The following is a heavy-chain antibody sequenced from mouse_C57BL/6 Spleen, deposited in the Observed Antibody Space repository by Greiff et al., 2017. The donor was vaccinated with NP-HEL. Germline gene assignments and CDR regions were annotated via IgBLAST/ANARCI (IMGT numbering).Heavy chain of an antibody. CDR1: GYTFTGYW. V-gene: IGHV1-9*01. D-gene: IGHD1-1*01. J-gene: IGHJ2*01. CDR2: ILPGSGST. Sequence: QVQLQQSGAELMKPGASVKLSCKATGYTFTGYWIEWVKQRPGHGLEWIGEILPGSGSTNYNEKFKGKATFTADTSSNTAYMQLSSPTTEDSAIYYGASITTVVAYYFDYWGQGTTLTVSS. CDR3: ASITTVVAYYFDY.